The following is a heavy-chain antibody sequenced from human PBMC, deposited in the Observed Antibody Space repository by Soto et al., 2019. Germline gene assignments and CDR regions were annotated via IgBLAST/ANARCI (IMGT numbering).Heavy chain of an antibody. CDR2: ISGSGGST. CDR1: GFTFSSYA. J-gene: IGHJ4*02. CDR3: AKSARDGYNQDRFDY. V-gene: IGHV3-23*01. D-gene: IGHD5-12*01. Sequence: EVQLLESGGGLVQPGGSLRLSCAASGFTFSSYAMSWVRQAPGKGLEWVSAISGSGGSTYYADSAKGRFTISRDNAKDTRYLQLNSLRAEDTAVYYCAKSARDGYNQDRFDYWGQGTLVTVSS.